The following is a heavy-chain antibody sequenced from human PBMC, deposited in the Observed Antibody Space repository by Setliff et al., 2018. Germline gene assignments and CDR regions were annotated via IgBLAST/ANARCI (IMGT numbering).Heavy chain of an antibody. V-gene: IGHV1-18*01. Sequence: ASVKVSCKASGYTFTSYGISWVRQAPGQGLEWMGWISAYNGNTNYAQKLQGRVTMTRDTSTSTVYMELSSLRSEDTAVYYCARVDTAMASSFDYWGQGTLVTVSS. D-gene: IGHD5-18*01. CDR1: GYTFTSYG. J-gene: IGHJ4*02. CDR3: ARVDTAMASSFDY. CDR2: ISAYNGNT.